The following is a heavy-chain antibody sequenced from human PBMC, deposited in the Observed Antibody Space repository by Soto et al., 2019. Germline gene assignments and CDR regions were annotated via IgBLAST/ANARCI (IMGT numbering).Heavy chain of an antibody. V-gene: IGHV4-59*08. J-gene: IGHJ2*01. CDR1: GGSISSYY. CDR3: ARLDSRIAEADDPFYWCFDL. CDR2: IYYSGST. Sequence: QVQLQESGPGLVKPSETLSLTCTVSGGSISSYYWSWIRQPPGKGLEWIGYIYYSGSTNYNPSLKSRVTISVDTSKNQFSLKLSSVTAADTAVYYCARLDSRIAEADDPFYWCFDLWGRGTLVTVSS. D-gene: IGHD6-19*01.